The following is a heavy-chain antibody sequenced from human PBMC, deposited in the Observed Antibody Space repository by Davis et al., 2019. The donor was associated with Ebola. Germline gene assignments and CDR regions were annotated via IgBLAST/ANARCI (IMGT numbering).Heavy chain of an antibody. CDR2: IIPILGIA. Sequence: SVKVSCKTSGYTFTDYYIHWVRQAPGQGLEWMGRIIPILGIANYAQKFQGRVTITADKSTSTAYMELSSLRSEDTAVYYCATGPLAAARYWGQGTLVTVSS. J-gene: IGHJ4*02. CDR1: GYTFTDYY. D-gene: IGHD6-13*01. V-gene: IGHV1-69*02. CDR3: ATGPLAAARY.